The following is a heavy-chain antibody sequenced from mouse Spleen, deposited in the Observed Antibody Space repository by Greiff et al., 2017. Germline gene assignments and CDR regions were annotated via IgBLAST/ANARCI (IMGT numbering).Heavy chain of an antibody. V-gene: IGHV2-2*01. Sequence: VQVVESGPGLVQPSQSLSITCTVSGFSLTSYGVNWVRQSPGKGLEWLGVIWSGGSTDYNAAFISRLSISKDNSKSQVFFKMNSLQADDTAIYYCARYRYDRDYYAMDYWGQGTSVTVSS. J-gene: IGHJ4*01. D-gene: IGHD2-14*01. CDR1: GFSLTSYG. CDR3: ARYRYDRDYYAMDY. CDR2: IWSGGST.